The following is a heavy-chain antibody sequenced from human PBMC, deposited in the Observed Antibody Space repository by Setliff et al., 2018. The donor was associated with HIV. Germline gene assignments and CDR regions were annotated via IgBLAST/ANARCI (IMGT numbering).Heavy chain of an antibody. CDR2: IIPSTGNT. Sequence: ASVKVSCKASGYTFTSYYMHWVQQAPGQGLEWMTMIIPSTGNTNYAQKFQGRVTMTGDTSTNTVYMDLSSLGSEDTAVYYCVRERRGGHFDYWGQGTLVTVSS. J-gene: IGHJ4*02. CDR3: VRERRGGHFDY. CDR1: GYTFTSYY. V-gene: IGHV1-46*01.